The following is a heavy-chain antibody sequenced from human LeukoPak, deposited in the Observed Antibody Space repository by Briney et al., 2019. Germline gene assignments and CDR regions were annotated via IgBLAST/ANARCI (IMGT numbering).Heavy chain of an antibody. CDR1: GFTFSGSA. J-gene: IGHJ2*01. D-gene: IGHD4-17*01. CDR2: IRSKANSYAT. Sequence: GGSLRLSCAASGFTFSGSAMHWVRQASGKGLEWVGRIRSKANSYATAYAASVKGRFTISRDDSKNTAYLQMNSLKTEDTAVYYCARDFRYYGDFGDDYWYFDLWGRGTLVTVSS. CDR3: ARDFRYYGDFGDDYWYFDL. V-gene: IGHV3-73*01.